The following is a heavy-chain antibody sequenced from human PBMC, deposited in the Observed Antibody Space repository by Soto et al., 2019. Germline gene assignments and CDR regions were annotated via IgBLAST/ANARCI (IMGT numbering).Heavy chain of an antibody. Sequence: QVQLQESGPGLVKPSQTLSLSCTVSGGSISSGGYYWSWIRQHPGKGLEWIGYIYYSGSTYYNPSLQSRVTISVDTSKNQFSLNLSSVTAADTAVYYCARKGTYSTVVTHFDYWGQGTLVTVSS. CDR1: GGSISSGGYY. D-gene: IGHD2-21*02. CDR2: IYYSGST. CDR3: ARKGTYSTVVTHFDY. V-gene: IGHV4-31*03. J-gene: IGHJ4*02.